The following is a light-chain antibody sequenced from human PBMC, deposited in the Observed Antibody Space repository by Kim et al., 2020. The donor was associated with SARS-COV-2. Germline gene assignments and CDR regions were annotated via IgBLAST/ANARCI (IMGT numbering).Light chain of an antibody. J-gene: IGKJ1*01. CDR1: QSASTN. CDR2: GAS. CDR3: QQNKNSPWT. Sequence: EIILTQSPATLSVSPGERVTLSCRASQSASTNVAWYQQKVGQAPRLLIDGASTRASSIPDMFSGSGSGTEFPLTISSLQSEDFATYYCQQNKNSPWTFVQGTKLDIK. V-gene: IGKV3-15*01.